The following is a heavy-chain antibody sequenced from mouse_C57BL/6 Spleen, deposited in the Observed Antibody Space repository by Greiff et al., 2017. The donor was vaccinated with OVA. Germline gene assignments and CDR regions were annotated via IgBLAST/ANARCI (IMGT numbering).Heavy chain of an antibody. V-gene: IGHV5-17*01. Sequence: EVQLQESGGGLVKPGGSLKLSCAASGFTFSDYGMHWVRQAPEKGLEWVAYISSGSSTIYYADTVKGRFTISRDNAKNTLFLQMTSLRSEDTAMYYCATYDYGAMDYWGQGTSVTVSS. J-gene: IGHJ4*01. CDR2: ISSGSSTI. CDR1: GFTFSDYG. CDR3: ATYDYGAMDY.